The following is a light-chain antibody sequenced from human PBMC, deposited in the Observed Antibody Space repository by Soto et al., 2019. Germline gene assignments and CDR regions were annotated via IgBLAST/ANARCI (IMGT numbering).Light chain of an antibody. CDR3: QQYGSSSYT. J-gene: IGKJ2*01. V-gene: IGKV3-20*01. CDR2: AAS. CDR1: QSISSSY. Sequence: EIVLTQSPGTLSLSPGERATLSCRASQSISSSYLAWYQQKPGQAPRLLIYAASSRATGIPDRFSGSGSGTDFTLTISRLMPEDFAVYFCQQYGSSSYTFGQGTQLEIK.